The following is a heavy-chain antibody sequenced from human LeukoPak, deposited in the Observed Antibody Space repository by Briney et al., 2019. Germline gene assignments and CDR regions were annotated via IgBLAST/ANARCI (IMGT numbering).Heavy chain of an antibody. CDR3: ARSAVGKAFDI. J-gene: IGHJ3*02. CDR1: GFTFTSYS. D-gene: IGHD1-26*01. Sequence: PGGSLRLSCVASGFTFTSYSMSWVRQAPGKGLDWVAVISSGGSTIYYADSVEGRFIISKDNTKKTLYLQLNSLRDEDTAVFYCARSAVGKAFDIWGQGTMVTVSS. CDR2: ISSGGSTI. V-gene: IGHV3-21*01.